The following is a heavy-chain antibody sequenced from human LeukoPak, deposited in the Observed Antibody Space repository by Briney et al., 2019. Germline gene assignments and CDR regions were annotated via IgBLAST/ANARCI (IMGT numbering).Heavy chain of an antibody. Sequence: GGSLRLSCAASGFSFITYNMNWVRQAPGKGLEWVSSISSTSSYIYYADSVKGRFTISRDNAKNSLYLQMNSPRAEDTAVYYCAELGITMIGGVWGKGTTVTISS. D-gene: IGHD3-10*02. CDR1: GFSFITYN. J-gene: IGHJ6*04. V-gene: IGHV3-21*01. CDR3: AELGITMIGGV. CDR2: ISSTSSYI.